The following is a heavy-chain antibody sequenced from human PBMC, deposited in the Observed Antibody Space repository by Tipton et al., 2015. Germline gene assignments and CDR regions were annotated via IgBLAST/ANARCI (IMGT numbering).Heavy chain of an antibody. D-gene: IGHD5-18*01. CDR3: ARVGIQLG. Sequence: SLRLSCAASGFTFSSCAMNWVRQAQGKGLEWVSSISSTSSTKYADSVKGRFTISRDNAQNSLYLEMNSLRAEDTAVYYCARVGIQLGWGQGTLVTVSS. CDR1: GFTFSSCA. V-gene: IGHV3-48*01. J-gene: IGHJ4*02. CDR2: ISSTSST.